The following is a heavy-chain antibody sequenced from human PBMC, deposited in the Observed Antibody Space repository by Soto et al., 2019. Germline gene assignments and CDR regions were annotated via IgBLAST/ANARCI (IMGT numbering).Heavy chain of an antibody. CDR3: AKDMAGTTGGFDI. Sequence: ESGGGLVQPGRSLRLSCAASRFTFGDYGMHWVRQAPGKGLEWVSGISWNGGNIGYADSVKGRFTISRDNAKNSLYLQMNSLRPEDTALYYCAKDMAGTTGGFDIWGQGTMVTVSS. V-gene: IGHV3-9*01. CDR1: RFTFGDYG. D-gene: IGHD1-1*01. CDR2: ISWNGGNI. J-gene: IGHJ3*02.